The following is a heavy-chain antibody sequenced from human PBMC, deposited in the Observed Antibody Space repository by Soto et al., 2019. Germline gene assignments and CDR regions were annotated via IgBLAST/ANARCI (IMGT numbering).Heavy chain of an antibody. CDR1: GFTFSSYA. V-gene: IGHV3-30-3*01. D-gene: IGHD3-10*01. CDR2: ISYDGSNK. Sequence: QVQLVESGGGVVQPGRSLRLSCAASGFTFSSYAMYWVRQAPGKGLEWVAVISYDGSNKYYADSVKGRFTISRDNSKNTLYLQMNSLRAEDTAVYYCARERTFTMVRGFDYWGQGTLVTVSS. CDR3: ARERTFTMVRGFDY. J-gene: IGHJ4*02.